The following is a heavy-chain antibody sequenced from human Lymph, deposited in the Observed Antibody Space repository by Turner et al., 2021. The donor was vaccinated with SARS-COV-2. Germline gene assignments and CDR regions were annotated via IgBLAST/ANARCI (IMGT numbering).Heavy chain of an antibody. CDR3: ARDSPCCSSTSCYDP. V-gene: IGHV1-69*10. CDR2: IIPILAIA. Sequence: QVQRVQSGAEAKKPGSSVNVSCKASEATFSSYAITWVRQAPGQGLEWMGGIIPILAIANYAQKFQGRVTITADKSASTAYIELSSLGSEDTAVYYCARDSPCCSSTSCYDPWGQGTLVTVSS. D-gene: IGHD2-2*01. CDR1: EATFSSYA. J-gene: IGHJ5*02.